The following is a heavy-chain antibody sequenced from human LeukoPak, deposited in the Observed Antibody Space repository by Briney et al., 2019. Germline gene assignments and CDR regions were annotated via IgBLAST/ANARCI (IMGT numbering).Heavy chain of an antibody. CDR1: GFTFSSYA. CDR3: AKSPSMIVVVIKFDY. Sequence: PGGSLRLSCAASGFTFSSYAMSWVRPAPGNGLEWVSAISGSGGSTYYADSVKGRFTISRDNSKNTLYLQMNSLRAEDTAVYYCAKSPSMIVVVIKFDYWGQGTLVTVSS. V-gene: IGHV3-23*01. J-gene: IGHJ4*02. D-gene: IGHD3-22*01. CDR2: ISGSGGST.